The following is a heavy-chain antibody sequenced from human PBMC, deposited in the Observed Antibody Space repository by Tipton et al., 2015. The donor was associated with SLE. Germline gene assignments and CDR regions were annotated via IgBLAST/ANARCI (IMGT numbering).Heavy chain of an antibody. D-gene: IGHD3-16*01. CDR1: GGSISSYY. CDR3: ALGETTTRGSDY. J-gene: IGHJ4*02. CDR2: IYYSGST. Sequence: TLSLTCTVSGGSISSYYWSWIRQPPGKGLEWIGYIYYSGSTNYNPSLKSRVTISVDTSKNQFSLKLSSVTAADTAVYYCALGETTTRGSDYWGQGTLVTVSS. V-gene: IGHV4-59*08.